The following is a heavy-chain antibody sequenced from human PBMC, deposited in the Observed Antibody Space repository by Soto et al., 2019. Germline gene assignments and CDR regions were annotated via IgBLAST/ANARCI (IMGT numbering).Heavy chain of an antibody. CDR3: ARAVVVAATPSLYYFDY. J-gene: IGHJ4*02. CDR2: INPSGGST. Sequence: ASVKVSCKXSGYTFTSYYMHWVRQAPGQGLEWMGIINPSGGSTSYAQKFQGRVTMTRDTSTSTVYMELSSLRSEDTAVYYCARAVVVAATPSLYYFDYWGQGTLVTVSS. D-gene: IGHD2-15*01. V-gene: IGHV1-46*01. CDR1: GYTFTSYY.